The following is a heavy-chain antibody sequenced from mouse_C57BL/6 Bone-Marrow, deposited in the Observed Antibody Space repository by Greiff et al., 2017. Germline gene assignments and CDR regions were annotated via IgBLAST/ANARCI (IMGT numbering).Heavy chain of an antibody. D-gene: IGHD1-1*01. CDR3: ARPPYGSSFFDN. Sequence: QVQLQQPGAELVKPGASVKLSCKASGYTFTSYWMHWVKQRPGQGLEWIGMIHPNSGSTNYNEKFKSKATLAVDKSYSTAYMQHSSLTSEDSAVYYCARPPYGSSFFDNWGQGTTLTVAS. CDR2: IHPNSGST. V-gene: IGHV1-64*01. CDR1: GYTFTSYW. J-gene: IGHJ2*01.